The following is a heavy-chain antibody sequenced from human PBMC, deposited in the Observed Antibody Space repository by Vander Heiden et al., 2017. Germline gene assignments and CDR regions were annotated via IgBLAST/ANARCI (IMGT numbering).Heavy chain of an antibody. D-gene: IGHD2-21*02. V-gene: IGHV3-33*01. CDR3: ARKGGNSGVDY. CDR2: IWYDGSNK. CDR1: GFTFSSYD. J-gene: IGHJ4*02. Sequence: QVQLVESGGGVVQPGRSLRPSFPVSGFTFSSYDMPCLRQAPGKGLEWVAIIWYDGSNKYSADSVKGRFTISRDNSKNTLYLQMNSRRAEDTAVYYCARKGGNSGVDYWGQGTLVTVSS.